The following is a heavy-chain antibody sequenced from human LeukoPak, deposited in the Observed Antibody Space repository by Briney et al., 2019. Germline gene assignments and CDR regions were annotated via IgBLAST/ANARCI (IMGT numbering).Heavy chain of an antibody. CDR3: ARFLWFGESSEFDI. J-gene: IGHJ3*02. CDR1: GFTFSSSA. CDR2: ISGSGGST. Sequence: GGSPRLSCAASGFTFSSSAMNWVRQAPGKGLEWVSAISGSGGSTYYADSVKGRFTISRDNSKNTLYLQMNSLRAEDTAVYYCARFLWFGESSEFDIWGQGTMVTVSS. V-gene: IGHV3-23*01. D-gene: IGHD3-10*01.